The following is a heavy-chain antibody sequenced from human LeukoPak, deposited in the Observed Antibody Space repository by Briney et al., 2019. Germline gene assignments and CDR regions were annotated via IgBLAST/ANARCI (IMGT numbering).Heavy chain of an antibody. CDR2: IWYGGSNK. CDR3: ARGPHVTVVTALDY. J-gene: IGHJ4*02. Sequence: GRSLRLSCAASGFTFSSYGMHWVRQAPGKGLEWVAVIWYGGSNKYYADSVKGRFTISRDNSNNTLYLQMNSLRAEDTAVYYCARGPHVTVVTALDYWGQGTLVTVSS. CDR1: GFTFSSYG. D-gene: IGHD2-21*02. V-gene: IGHV3-33*01.